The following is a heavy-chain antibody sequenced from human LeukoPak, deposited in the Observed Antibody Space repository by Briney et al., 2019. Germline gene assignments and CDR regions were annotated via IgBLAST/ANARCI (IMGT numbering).Heavy chain of an antibody. CDR3: AKDPLAYNSGWYYFDY. Sequence: GGSLRLSCVASGFTFSSYAMHWVRQAPGKGLEGVAFIRYDGTKNYYVDSVRGRFTISRDDSKNTLYLQMNSLRTEDTAVYYCAKDPLAYNSGWYYFDYWGQGTLVTVSS. CDR1: GFTFSSYA. D-gene: IGHD6-19*01. J-gene: IGHJ4*02. V-gene: IGHV3-30*02. CDR2: IRYDGTKN.